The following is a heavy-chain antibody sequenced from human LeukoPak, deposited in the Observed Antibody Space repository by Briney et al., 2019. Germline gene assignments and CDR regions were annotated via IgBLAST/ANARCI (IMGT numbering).Heavy chain of an antibody. V-gene: IGHV4-39*07. CDR1: GGSISSRSYY. Sequence: SETLSLTCTVSGGSISSRSYYWGWIRQPPGRGLEWIGSIYYSGSTYYNPSLKSRVTISVDTSKNQFSLKLSPVTAADTAVYYCASRGGCSGTSCYNWFDPWGRGTLVTVSS. D-gene: IGHD2-2*01. CDR2: IYYSGST. J-gene: IGHJ5*02. CDR3: ASRGGCSGTSCYNWFDP.